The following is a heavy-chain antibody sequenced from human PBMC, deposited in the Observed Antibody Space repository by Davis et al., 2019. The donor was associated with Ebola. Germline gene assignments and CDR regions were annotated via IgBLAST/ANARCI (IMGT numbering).Heavy chain of an antibody. CDR1: GFTFSNAW. CDR2: LSGSGGSL. D-gene: IGHD5-12*01. J-gene: IGHJ3*02. Sequence: GESLKISCAASGFTFSNAWMGWVRQAPGQGLEWLSGLSGSGGSLYYADSVKGRFTISRDNSKNTLYLQMNSLRAEDTAVYYCARAGLRGACDIWGQGTMVTVSS. V-gene: IGHV3-23*01. CDR3: ARAGLRGACDI.